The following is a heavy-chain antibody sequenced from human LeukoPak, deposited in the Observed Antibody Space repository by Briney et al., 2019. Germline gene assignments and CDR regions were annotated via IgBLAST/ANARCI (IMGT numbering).Heavy chain of an antibody. V-gene: IGHV3-30*04. J-gene: IGHJ4*02. CDR1: GFNFTSYP. CDR2: ISFDGSDK. CDR3: ARVLGFGSPPAY. Sequence: GGSLRLSCVASGFNFTSYPMHWVRQAPGKGLEWVGLISFDGSDKSYADSVEGRFTISRDNSKNTLYLQMNSLSAEDTAVYYCARVLGFGSPPAYWGQGTQVFVSS. D-gene: IGHD3-10*01.